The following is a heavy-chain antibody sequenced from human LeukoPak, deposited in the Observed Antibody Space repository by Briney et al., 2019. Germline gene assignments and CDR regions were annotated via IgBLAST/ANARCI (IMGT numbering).Heavy chain of an antibody. J-gene: IGHJ6*02. CDR3: ARDLTAGYYYYYGMDV. CDR2: ISSSGSTI. CDR1: GFTFSSYE. Sequence: GGSLRLSCAASGFTFSSYEMNWVRQAPGQGLEWVSYISSSGSTIYYADSVKGRFTISRDNAKNSLYLQMNSLRAEDTAVYYCARDLTAGYYYYYGMDVWGQGTTVTVSS. D-gene: IGHD5-18*01. V-gene: IGHV3-48*03.